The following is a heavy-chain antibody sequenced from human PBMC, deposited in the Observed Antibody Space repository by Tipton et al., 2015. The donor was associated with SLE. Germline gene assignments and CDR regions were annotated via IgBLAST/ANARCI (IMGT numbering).Heavy chain of an antibody. J-gene: IGHJ4*02. CDR1: GGSFSSHY. D-gene: IGHD2-8*01. Sequence: TLSLTCAVYGGSFSSHYWSWIRQSPEKGLEWIGEINHAGSANYNPSLNSRVTISVDTSKNQLSLNLTSVTAADTAVYYCARQMVFAISFDYWGQGSLVTVSS. CDR3: ARQMVFAISFDY. CDR2: INHAGSA. V-gene: IGHV4-34*01.